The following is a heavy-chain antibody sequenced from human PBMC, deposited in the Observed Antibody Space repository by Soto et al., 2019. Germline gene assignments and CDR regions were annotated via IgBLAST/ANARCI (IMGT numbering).Heavy chain of an antibody. CDR2: IIPIFGTA. CDR3: ALHYYDSSGYPGGFDY. Sequence: GASVKVSCKASGYTFTSYGISWVRQAPGQGLEWMGGIIPIFGTANYAQKFQGRVTITADESTSTAYMELSSLRSEDTAVYYCALHYYDSSGYPGGFDYWGQGTLVTVSS. V-gene: IGHV1-69*13. J-gene: IGHJ4*02. CDR1: GYTFTSYG. D-gene: IGHD3-22*01.